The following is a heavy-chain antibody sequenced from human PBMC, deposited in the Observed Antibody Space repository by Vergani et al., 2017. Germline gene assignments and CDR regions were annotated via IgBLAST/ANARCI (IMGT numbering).Heavy chain of an antibody. J-gene: IGHJ5*01. CDR1: ESTFRDYN. Sequence: QVQLMQSGPVMKKPGGSMKAPCQASESTFRDYNIHWGRQAPGQGLQWMGWISPKTGDTDYLQRFKDRVTMTRDASTKTVYLKMTRLTSDDTAIYYCAHRWNVGRRDWFDSWGPGTLVTVSS. D-gene: IGHD1-1*01. CDR2: ISPKTGDT. V-gene: IGHV1-2*02. CDR3: AHRWNVGRRDWFDS.